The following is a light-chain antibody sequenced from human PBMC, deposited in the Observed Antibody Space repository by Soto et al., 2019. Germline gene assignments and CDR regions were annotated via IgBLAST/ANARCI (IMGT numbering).Light chain of an antibody. J-gene: IGKJ1*01. CDR1: QSVSKY. CDR2: DAC. V-gene: IGKV3-11*01. Sequence: EIVLTQSPATLSLSPGERATLSCRASQSVSKYFAWYQQKPGQAPRLLIYDACNRSTGIPSRFSGSGSGTDFTLTISSLEPEDFAVYYCHQRSNWPLTFCQGTKVEFK. CDR3: HQRSNWPLT.